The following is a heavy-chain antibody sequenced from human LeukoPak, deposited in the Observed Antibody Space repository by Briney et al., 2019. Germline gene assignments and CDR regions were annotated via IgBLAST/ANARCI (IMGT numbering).Heavy chain of an antibody. CDR2: IRYDGSTK. D-gene: IGHD3-3*02. V-gene: IGHV3-30*02. CDR3: AKISSH. Sequence: GGSLRLSCAASGFIFSNYAMSWVRQAPGKGLEWVAFIRYDGSTKYYADSVKGRFTISRDNSRNTLYLEMNSLRADDTAVYYCAKISSHWGQGTLVTVSS. J-gene: IGHJ4*02. CDR1: GFIFSNYA.